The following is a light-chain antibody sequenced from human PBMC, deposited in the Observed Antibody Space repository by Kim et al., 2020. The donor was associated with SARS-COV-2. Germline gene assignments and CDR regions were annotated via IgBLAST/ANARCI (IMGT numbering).Light chain of an antibody. Sequence: ELTQDPAVSVALGQTVRITCQGDSLRSYYASWYQQKPGQAPVLVIYGKNNRPSGIPDRFSGSSSGNTASLTITGAQAEDEADYYCNSPDSSGNHPVVFG. CDR2: GKN. CDR1: SLRSYY. CDR3: NSPDSSGNHPVV. J-gene: IGLJ2*01. V-gene: IGLV3-19*01.